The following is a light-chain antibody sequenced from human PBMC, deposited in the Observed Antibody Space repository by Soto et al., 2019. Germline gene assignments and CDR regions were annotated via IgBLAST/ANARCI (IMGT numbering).Light chain of an antibody. CDR1: SSDIGAYNL. CDR2: EAS. Sequence: QSVLTQPASVSGSPGQSITISCTGSSSDIGAYNLVSWYQQRPGKAPKLMIYEASKRPSGVSNRFFGSKSGNTASLTISGLQAEDESDYYCCSYATTGTWVFGGGTKLTVL. J-gene: IGLJ3*02. V-gene: IGLV2-23*01. CDR3: CSYATTGTWV.